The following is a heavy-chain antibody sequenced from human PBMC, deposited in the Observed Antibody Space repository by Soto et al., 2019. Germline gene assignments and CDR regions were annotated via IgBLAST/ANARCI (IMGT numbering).Heavy chain of an antibody. CDR3: ARGTRLRFLEWSYKKYNWFDP. V-gene: IGHV1-2*04. CDR2: INPNSGGT. Sequence: ASVKVSCKASGYTFTGYYMHWVRQAPGQGLEWMGWINPNSGGTNYAQKSQGWVTMTRDTSISTAYMELSRLRSDDTAVYYCARGTRLRFLEWSYKKYNWFDPWGQGTLVTVSS. D-gene: IGHD3-3*01. CDR1: GYTFTGYY. J-gene: IGHJ5*02.